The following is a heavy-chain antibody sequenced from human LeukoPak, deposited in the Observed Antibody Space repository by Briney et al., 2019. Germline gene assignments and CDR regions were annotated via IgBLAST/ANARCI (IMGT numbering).Heavy chain of an antibody. D-gene: IGHD6-19*01. CDR2: IWYDGTNE. J-gene: IGHJ4*02. V-gene: IGHV3-33*06. CDR1: GFTFSSFG. Sequence: PGRSLRLSCAASGFTFSSFGMHWVRQAPGKGLEWVAVIWYDGTNEYYAESVKGRFTISRDNFKNTLYLHMNSLRAEDTAVYYCAKGFTGFNGGWYSPLEGDWGQGTLVTVSS. CDR3: AKGFTGFNGGWYSPLEGD.